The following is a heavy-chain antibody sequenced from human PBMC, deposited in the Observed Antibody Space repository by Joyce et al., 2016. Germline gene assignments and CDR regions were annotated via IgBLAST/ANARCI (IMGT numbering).Heavy chain of an antibody. CDR3: ARLVGAEARRGFNYLDY. J-gene: IGHJ4*01. D-gene: IGHD1-26*01. CDR1: GGSISSSSYS. Sequence: QLQLQESGPGLVKPSETLSLICTVSGGSISSSSYSWGWIRQPPRKGPEWLGRIYYTESTYNNSSLKSRVTMSVDTSKNQFSLELSSVTAADTAVYYCARLVGAEARRGFNYLDYWGHGTLVTVSS. CDR2: IYYTEST. V-gene: IGHV4-39*01.